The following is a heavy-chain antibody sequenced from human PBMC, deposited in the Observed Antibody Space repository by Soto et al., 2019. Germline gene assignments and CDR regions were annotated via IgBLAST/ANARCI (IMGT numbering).Heavy chain of an antibody. CDR1: GFTFSSHW. V-gene: IGHV3-7*05. J-gene: IGHJ4*02. CDR3: ARERWLDY. D-gene: IGHD2-15*01. CDR2: IKEDGSEK. Sequence: EVQLVESGGGLVQPGGSLRLSCAASGFTFSSHWMSWVRQAPGKGLEWVANIKEDGSEKYYVDSVKGRFTISRDNAKNSLYLQMNSLRAEDTAVYYCARERWLDYWGQGTLVTVSS.